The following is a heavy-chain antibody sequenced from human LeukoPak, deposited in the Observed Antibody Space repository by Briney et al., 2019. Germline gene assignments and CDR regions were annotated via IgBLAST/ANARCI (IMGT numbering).Heavy chain of an antibody. J-gene: IGHJ4*02. CDR1: GFTFTSYG. V-gene: IGHV3-30*18. CDR3: ANDMTGPVDS. D-gene: IGHD3-9*01. Sequence: GTSLILSCAASGFTFTSYGMHWVRQAPGKGLEWVALITYDGYYKYYSDSVKGRFTISSDTSKNTLYLQMNSLRAEDTAEYHCANDMTGPVDSWGQGTLVTVSS. CDR2: ITYDGYYK.